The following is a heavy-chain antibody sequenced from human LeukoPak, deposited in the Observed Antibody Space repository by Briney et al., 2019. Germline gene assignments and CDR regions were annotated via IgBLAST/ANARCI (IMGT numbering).Heavy chain of an antibody. D-gene: IGHD3-3*01. Sequence: SEALSLSCEIYVGSFSGYYGSWIRQPPGKGLEWIGEINHSGSTNYNPSLKSRVTISVDTSKNQFSLKLSAVTAADTAVYYCASLSRRITRWDSQFDYWGQGTLVTVSS. CDR3: ASLSRRITRWDSQFDY. CDR1: VGSFSGYY. V-gene: IGHV4-34*01. CDR2: INHSGST. J-gene: IGHJ4*02.